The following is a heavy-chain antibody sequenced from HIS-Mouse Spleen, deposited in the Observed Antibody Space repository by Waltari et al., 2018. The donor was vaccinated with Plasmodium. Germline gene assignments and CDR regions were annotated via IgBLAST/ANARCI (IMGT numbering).Heavy chain of an antibody. CDR1: GFTVGSNY. J-gene: IGHJ4*02. D-gene: IGHD1-26*01. V-gene: IGHV3-66*01. CDR2: IYSGGST. Sequence: EVQLVESGGGLVQPGGSLRRSCAASGFTVGSNYMSWVRQAPGKGLEWVSVIYSGGSTYYADSVKGRFTISRDNSKNTLYLQMNSLRAEDTAVYYCATPRVGGSYFDYWGQGTLVTVSS. CDR3: ATPRVGGSYFDY.